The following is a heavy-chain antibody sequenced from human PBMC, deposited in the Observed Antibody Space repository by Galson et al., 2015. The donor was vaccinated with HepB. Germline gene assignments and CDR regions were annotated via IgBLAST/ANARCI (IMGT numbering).Heavy chain of an antibody. CDR2: INAGNGNT. Sequence: SVKVSCKASGYTFTSYAMHWVRQAPGQRLEWMGWINAGNGNTKYSQKFQGRVTITRDTSASTAYMELSSLRSEDTAVYYCARGLPAANGEGAHFDYWGQGTLVTVSS. CDR3: ARGLPAANGEGAHFDY. CDR1: GYTFTSYA. D-gene: IGHD2-2*01. J-gene: IGHJ4*02. V-gene: IGHV1-3*01.